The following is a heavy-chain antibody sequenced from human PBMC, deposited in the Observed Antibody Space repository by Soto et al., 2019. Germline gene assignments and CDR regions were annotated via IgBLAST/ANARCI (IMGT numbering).Heavy chain of an antibody. CDR2: IYYSGST. CDR3: ARQGSASYYDSSGLSDDAFDI. J-gene: IGHJ3*02. D-gene: IGHD3-22*01. CDR1: GGSISSSSYY. V-gene: IGHV4-39*01. Sequence: SETLSLTCTVSGGSISSSSYYLGWIRQPPGKGLEWIGSIYYSGSTYYNPSLKSRVTISVDTSKNQFSLKLSSVTAADTAVYYCARQGSASYYDSSGLSDDAFDIWGQGTMVTVSS.